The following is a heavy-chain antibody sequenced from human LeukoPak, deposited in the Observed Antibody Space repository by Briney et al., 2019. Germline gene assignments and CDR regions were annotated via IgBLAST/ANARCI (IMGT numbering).Heavy chain of an antibody. V-gene: IGHV3-7*03. CDR3: VSGSGWYMDY. CDR2: IKKDGSEK. CDR1: GFTFSNFW. J-gene: IGHJ4*02. D-gene: IGHD6-19*01. Sequence: PGGSLRLSCAASGFTFSNFWMNWVRQAPGKGLEWVANIKKDGSEKYYMDSVKGRFTISRDNAKNSLYLQMNSLRAEDTAVYYCVSGSGWYMDYWGQGTLVTVSS.